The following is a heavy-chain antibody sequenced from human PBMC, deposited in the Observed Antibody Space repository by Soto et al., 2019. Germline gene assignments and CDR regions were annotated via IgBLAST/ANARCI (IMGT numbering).Heavy chain of an antibody. CDR1: GGTFSSYS. V-gene: IGHV1-69*13. CDR2: NIPIFGTA. D-gene: IGHD4-17*01. CDR3: ARNYDYGDYDLSLYHIGMEV. Sequence: SVKVSCKASGGTFSSYSSSWVRQAPLQGLEVMGGNIPIFGTADYAQKFQGRVTITADESTSTAYMELSSLRSEDTAVYYCARNYDYGDYDLSLYHIGMEVWCHGTTVHVAS. J-gene: IGHJ6*02.